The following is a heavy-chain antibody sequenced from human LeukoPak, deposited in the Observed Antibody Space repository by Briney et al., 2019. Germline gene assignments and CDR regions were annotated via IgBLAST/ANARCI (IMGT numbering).Heavy chain of an antibody. J-gene: IGHJ5*02. V-gene: IGHV3-21*01. CDR1: GFTFSSYS. Sequence: PGGSLRLSCAVSGFTSGFTFSSYSMNWVRQAPGKGLEWVSSISSSSSYIYYADSVKGRFTISRDNAKNSLYLQMNSLRAEDTAVYYCARDGSPLRNSGSVPNWFDPWGQGTLVTVSS. D-gene: IGHD1-26*01. CDR2: ISSSSSYI. CDR3: ARDGSPLRNSGSVPNWFDP.